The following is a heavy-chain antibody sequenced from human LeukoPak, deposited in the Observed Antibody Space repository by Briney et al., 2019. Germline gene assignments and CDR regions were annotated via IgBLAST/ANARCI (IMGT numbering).Heavy chain of an antibody. V-gene: IGHV3-30*02. CDR1: GFTFSGYG. CDR3: AKGNCGGDCYTYYYFYMDV. Sequence: GGSLRLSCAASGFTFSGYGMHWVRQAPGKGLEWVAFIRFDGSNKYYADSVKGRFTISRDNSKNTLYLQMNGLRAEDTAVYYCAKGNCGGDCYTYYYFYMDVWGKGTTVTVSS. CDR2: IRFDGSNK. J-gene: IGHJ6*03. D-gene: IGHD2-21*02.